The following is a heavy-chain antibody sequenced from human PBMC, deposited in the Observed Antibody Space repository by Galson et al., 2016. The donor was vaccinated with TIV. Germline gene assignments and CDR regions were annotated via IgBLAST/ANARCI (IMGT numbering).Heavy chain of an antibody. CDR1: GFIFRNYN. V-gene: IGHV3-30*18. D-gene: IGHD6-19*01. Sequence: SLRLSCAASGFIFRNYNIHWVRQAPGKGPEWVAFISYSGGNKYYADSVKGRFTISRDNSKNTLFLQMNSLRPEDTAVYHCAKVGHQYYSIGWFYFDSWGQGALVTVSS. CDR2: ISYSGGNK. J-gene: IGHJ4*02. CDR3: AKVGHQYYSIGWFYFDS.